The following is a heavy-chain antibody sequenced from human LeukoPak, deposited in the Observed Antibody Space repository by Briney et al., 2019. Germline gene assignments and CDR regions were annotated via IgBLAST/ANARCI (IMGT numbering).Heavy chain of an antibody. D-gene: IGHD2-15*01. Sequence: SETLSLTCAVYGGSFSGYYWSWIRQPPGKGLEWIGEINHSGSTNYNPSLKSRVTISVDTSKNQFSLKLSSVTAADTAVYYCARGPIGYCSGGSCSWLYNWFDPWGQGTLVTVSS. V-gene: IGHV4-34*01. CDR3: ARGPIGYCSGGSCSWLYNWFDP. CDR2: INHSGST. CDR1: GGSFSGYY. J-gene: IGHJ5*02.